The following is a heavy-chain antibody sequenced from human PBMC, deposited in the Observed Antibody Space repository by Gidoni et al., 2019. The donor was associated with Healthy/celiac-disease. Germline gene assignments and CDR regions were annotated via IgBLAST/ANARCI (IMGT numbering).Heavy chain of an antibody. D-gene: IGHD6-19*01. Sequence: EVQLVESGGGLVQPGGSLRLPRPASGFTFSSSDMHWVRQATGKGLEWVSAIGTASDTYYPGSVKGRFTISRENAKNSLYLQMNSLRAGDTAVYYCARDSGSGWYDFWGQGTLVTVSS. CDR2: IGTASDT. J-gene: IGHJ5*01. V-gene: IGHV3-13*01. CDR1: GFTFSSSD. CDR3: ARDSGSGWYDF.